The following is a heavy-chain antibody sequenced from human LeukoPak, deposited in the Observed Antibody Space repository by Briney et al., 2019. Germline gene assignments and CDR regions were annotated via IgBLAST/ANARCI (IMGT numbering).Heavy chain of an antibody. J-gene: IGHJ3*02. CDR2: ISGSGGST. CDR1: GFTFSSYA. Sequence: GGSLRLSCAASGFTFSSYAMSWVHEAPGKGLEWVSAISGSGGSTYYADSVKGRFTISRDNSKNTLYLQMNSLRAEDTAVYYCAKGIAAAHDAFDIWGQGTMVTVSS. D-gene: IGHD6-25*01. V-gene: IGHV3-23*01. CDR3: AKGIAAAHDAFDI.